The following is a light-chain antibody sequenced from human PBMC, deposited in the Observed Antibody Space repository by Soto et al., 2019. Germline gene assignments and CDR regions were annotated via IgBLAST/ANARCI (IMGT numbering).Light chain of an antibody. Sequence: QSALTQPASVSGSPGQSITISCTGTSSDVGGYNYVSWYQQHPGKAPKLMIYAVSNRPSGVSNRFSGSKSGNTASLTISGLQAEDEGDYYCSSYTSSGALPVVFGGGTKLTVL. V-gene: IGLV2-14*01. J-gene: IGLJ2*01. CDR3: SSYTSSGALPVV. CDR2: AVS. CDR1: SSDVGGYNY.